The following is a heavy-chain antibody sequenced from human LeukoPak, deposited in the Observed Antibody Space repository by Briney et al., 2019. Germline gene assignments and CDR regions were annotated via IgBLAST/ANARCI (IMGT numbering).Heavy chain of an antibody. D-gene: IGHD2-2*01. CDR3: ARHSSRGTVVVPAAIGY. CDR2: IYPGDSDT. Sequence: GESLKISCKGSGYSFTSYWIGWVRPMPGKGLEWMGIIYPGDSDTRYSPSFQGQVTISADKSISTAYLQWSSLKASDTAMYYCARHSSRGTVVVPAAIGYWGQGTLVTVSS. V-gene: IGHV5-51*01. J-gene: IGHJ4*02. CDR1: GYSFTSYW.